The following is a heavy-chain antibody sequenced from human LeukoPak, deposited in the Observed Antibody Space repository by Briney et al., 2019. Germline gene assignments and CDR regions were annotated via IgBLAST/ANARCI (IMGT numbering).Heavy chain of an antibody. CDR2: ISYDGSNK. CDR1: GFTFSSYA. Sequence: GGSLRLSCAASGFTFSSYAMHWVRQAPGKGLEWVAVISYDGSNKYYADSVKGRFTVSRDNSKNTLYLQMNSLRAEDTAVYYCARDRGFVEQWLALDYWGQGTLVTVSS. J-gene: IGHJ4*02. V-gene: IGHV3-30-3*01. CDR3: ARDRGFVEQWLALDY. D-gene: IGHD6-19*01.